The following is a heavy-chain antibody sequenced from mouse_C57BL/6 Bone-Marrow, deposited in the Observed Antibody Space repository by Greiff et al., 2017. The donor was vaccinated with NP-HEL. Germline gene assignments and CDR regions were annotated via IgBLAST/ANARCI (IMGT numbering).Heavy chain of an antibody. CDR2: ISNGGGST. Sequence: EVQRVESGGGLVQPGGSLKLSCAASGFTFSDYYMYWVRQTPEKRLEWVAYISNGGGSTYYPDTVKGRFTISRDNAKNTLYLQMSRLKSEDTAMYYCARAPDGYYPAWFAYWGQGTLVTVSA. V-gene: IGHV5-12*01. J-gene: IGHJ3*01. D-gene: IGHD2-3*01. CDR3: ARAPDGYYPAWFAY. CDR1: GFTFSDYY.